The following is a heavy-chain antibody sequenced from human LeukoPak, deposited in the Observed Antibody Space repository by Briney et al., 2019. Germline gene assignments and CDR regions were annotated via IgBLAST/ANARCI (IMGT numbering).Heavy chain of an antibody. Sequence: GASVKVSCKASGGTFSSYAISWVRQAPGQGLEWMGGIIPIFGTANYAQKFQGRVTITADESTSTAYMELSSLRSEDTAVYYCASTAMDPNYYYYYYMDVWGKGTTVTVSS. J-gene: IGHJ6*03. CDR2: IIPIFGTA. CDR3: ASTAMDPNYYYYYYMDV. CDR1: GGTFSSYA. D-gene: IGHD5-18*01. V-gene: IGHV1-69*13.